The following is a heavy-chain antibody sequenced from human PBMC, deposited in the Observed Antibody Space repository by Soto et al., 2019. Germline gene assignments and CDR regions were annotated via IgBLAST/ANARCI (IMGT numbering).Heavy chain of an antibody. J-gene: IGHJ6*02. Sequence: PSETLSLTCTVSGGSISSSSYYWGWIRQPPKKGLEWIGRIYYSGSTYYNPTLKSRVTISVATSKNKFSLKLSSVTDADTAVYFCARVGSYYYTVYYYYGMDVWGQGTTVTVS. D-gene: IGHD1-26*01. CDR3: ARVGSYYYTVYYYYGMDV. CDR2: IYYSGST. V-gene: IGHV4-39*02. CDR1: GGSISSSSYY.